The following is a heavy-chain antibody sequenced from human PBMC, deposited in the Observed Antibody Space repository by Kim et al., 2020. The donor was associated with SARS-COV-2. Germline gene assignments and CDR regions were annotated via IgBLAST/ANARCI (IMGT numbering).Heavy chain of an antibody. CDR2: IYYSGST. Sequence: SETLSLTCTVSGGSISSYYWSWIRQPPGKGLEWIGYIYYSGSTNYNPSLKSRVTISVDTSKNQFSLKLSSVTAADTAVYYCARTSHPPSPYYFDYWGQGTLVTVSS. CDR3: ARTSHPPSPYYFDY. V-gene: IGHV4-59*01. J-gene: IGHJ4*02. CDR1: GGSISSYY.